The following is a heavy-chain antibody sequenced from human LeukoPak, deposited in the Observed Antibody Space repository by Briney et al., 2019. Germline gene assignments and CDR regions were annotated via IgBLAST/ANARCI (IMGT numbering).Heavy chain of an antibody. Sequence: PSETLSLTRTVSGGSISSSSYYWGWIRQPPGKGLEWIGSIYYSGSTYYNPSLKSRVTISVDTSKNQSSLKLSSVTAADTAVYYCARSLYYDFWSGYYTFDYWGQGTLVTVSS. D-gene: IGHD3-3*01. V-gene: IGHV4-39*01. J-gene: IGHJ4*02. CDR2: IYYSGST. CDR3: ARSLYYDFWSGYYTFDY. CDR1: GGSISSSSYY.